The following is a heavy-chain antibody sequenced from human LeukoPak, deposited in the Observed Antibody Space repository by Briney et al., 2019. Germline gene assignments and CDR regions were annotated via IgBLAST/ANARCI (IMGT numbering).Heavy chain of an antibody. CDR3: AREGDYYDSSGYYSGAFDI. Sequence: SETLSLTCTVSGGSISSYYWSWIRQPPGKGLEWIGYIYYSGSTNYNPSLKSRVTISVDTSKNQFSLKLSSVTAADTAVYYCAREGDYYDSSGYYSGAFDIWGQGTMVTVSS. V-gene: IGHV4-59*01. CDR1: GGSISSYY. J-gene: IGHJ3*02. CDR2: IYYSGST. D-gene: IGHD3-22*01.